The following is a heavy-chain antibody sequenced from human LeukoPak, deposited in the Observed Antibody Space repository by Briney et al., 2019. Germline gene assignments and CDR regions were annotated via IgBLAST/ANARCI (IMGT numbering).Heavy chain of an antibody. D-gene: IGHD2-15*01. CDR1: GFTFSSYS. J-gene: IGHJ6*03. CDR2: ISSSSSYI. Sequence: GGSLRLSCAASGFTFSSYSMNWVRQAPGKGLEWVSSISSSSSYIYYADSVKGRFTISRDNAKNSLYLQMNSPRAEDTAVYYCARDGAKDHGFGYYMDVWGKGTTVTVSS. V-gene: IGHV3-21*01. CDR3: ARDGAKDHGFGYYMDV.